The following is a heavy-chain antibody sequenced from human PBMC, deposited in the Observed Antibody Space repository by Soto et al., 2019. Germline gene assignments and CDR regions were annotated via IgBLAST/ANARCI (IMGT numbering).Heavy chain of an antibody. V-gene: IGHV3-7*04. CDR1: GFTFTAHW. J-gene: IGHJ3*01. Sequence: EVQLVESGGDLVQPGGSLRLSCAASGFTFTAHWMSWVRQVPGERLEWLANIKQDGSKKYYLDSVEGRFTISRDNAKKSLFLQMDSLRVEDTAIYYCVRGGGAFDLWGQGTMVTVSS. D-gene: IGHD3-10*01. CDR2: IKQDGSKK. CDR3: VRGGGAFDL.